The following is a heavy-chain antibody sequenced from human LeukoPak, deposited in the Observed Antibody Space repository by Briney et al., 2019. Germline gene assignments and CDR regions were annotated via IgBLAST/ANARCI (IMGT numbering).Heavy chain of an antibody. D-gene: IGHD4-23*01. V-gene: IGHV1-18*01. CDR3: ARDTTVGYNWFDP. J-gene: IGHJ5*02. CDR1: AYTFTSYG. CDR2: ISAYNGNT. Sequence: VASVKVSCKASAYTFTSYGISWVRQAPGQGLEWMGWISAYNGNTNYAQKLQGRVTMTTDTSTSTAYMELRSLRSDDTAVYYCARDTTVGYNWFDPWGQGTLVTVSS.